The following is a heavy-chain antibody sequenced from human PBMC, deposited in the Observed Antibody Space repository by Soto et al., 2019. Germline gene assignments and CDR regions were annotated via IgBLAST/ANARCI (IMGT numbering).Heavy chain of an antibody. CDR3: ASLRMGDTAMGDYFDY. V-gene: IGHV1-69*13. J-gene: IGHJ4*02. D-gene: IGHD5-18*01. CDR2: IIPIFGTA. Sequence: SVKVSCKASGGTFSSYAISWVRQAPGQGLEWMGGIIPIFGTANYAQKFQGRVTITADESTSTAYMELSSLRSEDTAVYYCASLRMGDTAMGDYFDYWGQGTLVTVSS. CDR1: GGTFSSYA.